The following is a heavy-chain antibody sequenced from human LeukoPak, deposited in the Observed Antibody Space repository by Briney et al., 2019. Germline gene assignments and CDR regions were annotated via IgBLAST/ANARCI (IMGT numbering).Heavy chain of an antibody. CDR3: AKVRYSSSWYGDFDY. CDR1: GFTFSNYG. D-gene: IGHD6-13*01. Sequence: GGSLRLSCAPSGFTFSNYGMHWVRQAPGKGLEWVSSISSSSSYIYYADSVKGRFTISRDNAKNSLYLQMNSLRAEDTAVYYCAKVRYSSSWYGDFDYWGQGTLVTVSS. CDR2: ISSSSSYI. V-gene: IGHV3-21*04. J-gene: IGHJ4*02.